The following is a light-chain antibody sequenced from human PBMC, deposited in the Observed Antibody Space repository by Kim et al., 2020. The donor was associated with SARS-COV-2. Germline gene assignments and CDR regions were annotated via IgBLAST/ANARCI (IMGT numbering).Light chain of an antibody. CDR1: QSLVHSDGNTY. CDR2: RVS. Sequence: DVVMTQSPVSLPVTLGQPASISCRSSQSLVHSDGNTYLNWFHQRPGQSPRRLIYRVSDRDSGVPDRFTGSGSGTDFTLKISRVEADDVGVYYCMQGRHWPLTFGGGTKVDIK. V-gene: IGKV2-30*02. CDR3: MQGRHWPLT. J-gene: IGKJ4*01.